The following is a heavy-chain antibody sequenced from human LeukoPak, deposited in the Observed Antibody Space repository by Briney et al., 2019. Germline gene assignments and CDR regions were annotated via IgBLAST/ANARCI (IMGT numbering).Heavy chain of an antibody. CDR3: AKDLSFYGDWFGWFDP. D-gene: IGHD4-17*01. CDR2: ISWNSGSI. V-gene: IGHV3-9*01. J-gene: IGHJ5*02. CDR1: GFTFDDYA. Sequence: TGGSLRLSCAASGFTFDDYAMHWVRQAPGKGLEWVSGISWNSGSIGYADSVKGRFTISRDNSKNTLYLQMNSLRAEDTAVYYCAKDLSFYGDWFGWFDPWGQGTLVTVSS.